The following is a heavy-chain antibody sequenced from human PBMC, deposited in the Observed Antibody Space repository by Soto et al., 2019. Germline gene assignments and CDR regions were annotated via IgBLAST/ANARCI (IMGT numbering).Heavy chain of an antibody. CDR2: ISYDGSNK. D-gene: IGHD3-3*01. CDR3: ARDKVVAVIMPLGYYYYYGMDV. V-gene: IGHV3-30-3*01. CDR1: GFTFSSYA. J-gene: IGHJ6*02. Sequence: GGSLRLSCAASGFTFSSYAMHWVRQAPGKGLEWVAVISYDGSNKYYADSVKGRFTISRDNSKNTLYLQMNSLRAEDTAVYYCARDKVVAVIMPLGYYYYYGMDVWGQGTTVTVSS.